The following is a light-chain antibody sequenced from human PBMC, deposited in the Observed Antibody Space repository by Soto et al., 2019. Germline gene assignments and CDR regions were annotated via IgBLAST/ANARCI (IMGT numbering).Light chain of an antibody. CDR3: QQRSNWPPRYT. J-gene: IGKJ2*01. CDR2: ETS. V-gene: IGKV3-11*01. Sequence: VLTQSPATLSLSPGEGATLSCRASQTISSFVAWYQQKPGQAPRLLIYETSKRATGIPARFSGSGSGTDFTLTISSLEPEDFAVYYCQQRSNWPPRYTFGQGTKLEIK. CDR1: QTISSF.